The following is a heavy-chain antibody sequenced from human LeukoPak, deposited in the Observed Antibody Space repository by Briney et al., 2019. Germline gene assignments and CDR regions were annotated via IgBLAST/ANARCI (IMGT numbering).Heavy chain of an antibody. D-gene: IGHD3-22*01. CDR1: GFTFSSYG. V-gene: IGHV3-33*06. CDR2: IYYDGSDK. J-gene: IGHJ4*02. Sequence: GRSLRLSCAASGFTFSSYGRHWVRQAPGKGLEWVAIIYYDGSDKYYADSVKGRFTISRDNSKDTLYLQMNSLRAEDTAVYYCAKQIAYYYDSSGYYTTDYWGQGTLVTVSS. CDR3: AKQIAYYYDSSGYYTTDY.